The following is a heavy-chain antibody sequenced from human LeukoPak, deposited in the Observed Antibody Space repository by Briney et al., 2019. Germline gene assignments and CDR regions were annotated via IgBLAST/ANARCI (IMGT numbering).Heavy chain of an antibody. D-gene: IGHD1-26*01. V-gene: IGHV4-59*08. Sequence: PSETLSLTCAVYGGSFSGYYWSWIRQPPGKGLEWIGYTHYSGSTNYNPSLKSRVTISVDTSKNQFSLKLSSLTAADTAVYYCARHGGSYDFDYWGQGTLVTVSS. CDR3: ARHGGSYDFDY. CDR1: GGSFSGYY. J-gene: IGHJ4*02. CDR2: THYSGST.